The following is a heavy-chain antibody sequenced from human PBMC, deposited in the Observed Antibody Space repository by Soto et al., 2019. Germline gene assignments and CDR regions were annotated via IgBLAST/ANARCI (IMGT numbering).Heavy chain of an antibody. J-gene: IGHJ6*02. D-gene: IGHD3-16*01. Sequence: GESLKISCKGSGYSFTSYWIGWVGQMPGKGLEWMGTIYPGDSDTRYSPSFQGQVTISAAKSISTAYLQWSSLKASDIAMYYCARRGYVDYSGMDVWGQGTTVTVSS. CDR1: GYSFTSYW. CDR3: ARRGYVDYSGMDV. V-gene: IGHV5-51*01. CDR2: IYPGDSDT.